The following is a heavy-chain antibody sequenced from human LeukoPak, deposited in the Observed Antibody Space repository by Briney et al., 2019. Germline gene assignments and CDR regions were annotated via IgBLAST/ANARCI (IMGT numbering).Heavy chain of an antibody. J-gene: IGHJ4*02. Sequence: ASVKVSCKASGYTFTDYYINWVRQAPGQGLEWIGCISPYNGDTNYAQKFQGRVTMTADTYTGTAYMDLTTLRSDDTAVYHCARAGVAAAGSSPGVLWGQGTLVTVSS. CDR3: ARAGVAAAGSSPGVL. V-gene: IGHV1-18*04. CDR1: GYTFTDYY. D-gene: IGHD6-13*01. CDR2: ISPYNGDT.